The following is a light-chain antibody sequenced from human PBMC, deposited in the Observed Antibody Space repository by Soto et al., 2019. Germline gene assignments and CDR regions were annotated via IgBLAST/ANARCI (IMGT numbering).Light chain of an antibody. V-gene: IGLV2-14*01. CDR2: EVS. CDR3: SSYTGSNTLV. CDR1: NSDVGGYNF. Sequence: QSVLTQPASVSGSPGQSITISCTGTNSDVGGYNFVSWYQQHPGKAPKLMIYEVSNRPSGVSNRFSGSKYGNTASLTISGLQAEDEADYYFSSYTGSNTLVFGGGTKLTVL. J-gene: IGLJ3*02.